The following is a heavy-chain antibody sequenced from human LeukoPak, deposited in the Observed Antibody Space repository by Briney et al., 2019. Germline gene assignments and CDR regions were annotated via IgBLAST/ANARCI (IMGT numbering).Heavy chain of an antibody. Sequence: EASVKVSCTASGYTFTSYAMNWVRQAPGQGLEWMGWINTNTGNPTYAQGFTGRFVFSLDTSVSTAYLQISSLKAEDTAVYYCAREYSGYDNDYWGQGTLVTVSS. CDR3: AREYSGYDNDY. J-gene: IGHJ4*02. V-gene: IGHV7-4-1*02. CDR1: GYTFTSYA. D-gene: IGHD5-12*01. CDR2: INTNTGNP.